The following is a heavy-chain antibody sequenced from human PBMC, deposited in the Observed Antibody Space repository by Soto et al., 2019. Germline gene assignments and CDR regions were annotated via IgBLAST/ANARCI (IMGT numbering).Heavy chain of an antibody. V-gene: IGHV4-4*02. CDR3: ATHSARNLLDP. J-gene: IGHJ5*02. CDR2: IYHGGST. Sequence: PSETLSLTCAVSGGSISSSNWWSWVRQPPGKGLEWIGEIYHGGSTNYNPSLKSRVTISVDKSKKQFSLELSSVTAADTAVFYCATHSARNLLDPWGQVTVVTVYS. CDR1: GGSISSSNW. D-gene: IGHD6-6*01.